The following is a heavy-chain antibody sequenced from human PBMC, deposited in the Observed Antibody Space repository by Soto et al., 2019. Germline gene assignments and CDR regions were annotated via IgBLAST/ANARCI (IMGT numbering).Heavy chain of an antibody. CDR2: INSDGSST. CDR3: ASYRRSWTHGMDV. J-gene: IGHJ6*02. D-gene: IGHD6-13*01. Sequence: GGSLRLSCAASGFTFSSYSMNWVRQAPGKGLVWVSRINSDGSSTSYADSVKGRFTISRDNAKDTLYLQMNSLRAEDTAVYYCASYRRSWTHGMDVWGQGTTVTGLL. CDR1: GFTFSSYS. V-gene: IGHV3-74*01.